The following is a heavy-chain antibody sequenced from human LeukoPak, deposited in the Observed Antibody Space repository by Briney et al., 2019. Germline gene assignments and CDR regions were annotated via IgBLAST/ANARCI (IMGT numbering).Heavy chain of an antibody. D-gene: IGHD2-15*01. V-gene: IGHV1-46*01. Sequence: ASVKVSCKASGYTFTSYYMHWVRQAPGQGLEWMGIINPSGGSTSYAQKFQGRVTMTRDTSTSTVYMELSSLRSEDTAVYYCARGRHIVVVVAAEKGAFDIWGHGTMVTVSS. CDR1: GYTFTSYY. CDR3: ARGRHIVVVVAAEKGAFDI. J-gene: IGHJ3*02. CDR2: INPSGGST.